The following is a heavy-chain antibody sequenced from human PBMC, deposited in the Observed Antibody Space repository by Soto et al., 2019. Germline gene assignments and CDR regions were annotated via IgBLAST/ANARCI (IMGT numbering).Heavy chain of an antibody. CDR3: ARYNSYAIDY. V-gene: IGHV4-59*01. CDR2: IHYSGTT. CDR1: GTSICSYY. D-gene: IGHD2-8*01. Sequence: PSETLCLTCTVSGTSICSYYWSCIRQPPGPGQKRIANIHYSGTTNSNHTLASRVNLSVETSKNQLYLKMNYVTAEDRAMYFCARYNSYAIDYWGRGTLLPGSA. J-gene: IGHJ4*02.